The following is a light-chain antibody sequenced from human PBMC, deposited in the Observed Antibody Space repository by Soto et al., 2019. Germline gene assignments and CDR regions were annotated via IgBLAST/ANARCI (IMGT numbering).Light chain of an antibody. CDR1: QGIRDA. CDR3: LQHNSYPQT. Sequence: DIQMTQSPSSLSASVGDRVTITGRASQGIRDALGWYQQKPGKAPKRLIYAASSLQSGVPSRFSGSGSGKEFTLTISSLQPEDFATYYCLQHNSYPQTFGQGTKVEIK. CDR2: AAS. V-gene: IGKV1-17*01. J-gene: IGKJ1*01.